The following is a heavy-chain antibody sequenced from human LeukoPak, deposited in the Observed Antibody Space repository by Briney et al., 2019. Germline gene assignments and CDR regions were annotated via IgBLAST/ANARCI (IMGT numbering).Heavy chain of an antibody. CDR1: GGSISSGGYY. CDR3: ARGRTYYYED. J-gene: IGHJ4*02. Sequence: PSQTLSLTCTVSGGSISSGGYYWSWIRQPPGKGLEWIGEINHSGSTNYNPSLKSRVTISVDTSKNQFSLKLSSVTAADTAVYYCARGRTYYYEDWGQGTLVTVSS. CDR2: INHSGST. V-gene: IGHV4-30-2*01.